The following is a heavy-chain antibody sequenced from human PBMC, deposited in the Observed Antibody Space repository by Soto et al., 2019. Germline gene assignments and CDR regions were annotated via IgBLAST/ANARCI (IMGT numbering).Heavy chain of an antibody. Sequence: PGGSLRLSCAASGFTFSSYDMHWVRQGSGKGLEWVSSIASTGDPYYPGSVKGRFTISRENAKNSLYLHINSLTIGDTAVYYCAREGTGGGFDIWGQGTLVTVSS. V-gene: IGHV3-13*04. CDR2: IASTGDP. J-gene: IGHJ3*02. CDR3: AREGTGGGFDI. D-gene: IGHD1-1*01. CDR1: GFTFSSYD.